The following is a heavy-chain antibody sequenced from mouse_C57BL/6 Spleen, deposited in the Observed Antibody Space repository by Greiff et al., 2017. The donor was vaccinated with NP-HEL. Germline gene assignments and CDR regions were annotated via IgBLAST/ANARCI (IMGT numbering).Heavy chain of an antibody. CDR1: GFTFSDYG. J-gene: IGHJ3*01. Sequence: EVKLVESGGGLVKPGGSLKLSCAASGFTFSDYGMHWVRQAPEKGLEWVAYISSGSSTIYYADTVKGRFTISRDNAKNTLFLQMTSLRSEDTAMYYCARGEAAGFAYWGQGTLVTVSA. CDR3: ARGEAAGFAY. V-gene: IGHV5-17*01. CDR2: ISSGSSTI. D-gene: IGHD6-1*01.